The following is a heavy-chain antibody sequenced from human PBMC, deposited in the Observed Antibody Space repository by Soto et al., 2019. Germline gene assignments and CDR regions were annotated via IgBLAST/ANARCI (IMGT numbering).Heavy chain of an antibody. CDR3: ARVNGGTTVVVYNWFDP. V-gene: IGHV1-69*01. Sequence: SCXASGGTFSSYAISWVRQAPGQWPEWMGGIIPIFGTANYAQKFQGRVTITADESTSTAYMELSSLRSEDTAVYYCARVNGGTTVVVYNWFDPWGQGTLVTVSS. D-gene: IGHD1-7*01. J-gene: IGHJ5*02. CDR1: GGTFSSYA. CDR2: IIPIFGTA.